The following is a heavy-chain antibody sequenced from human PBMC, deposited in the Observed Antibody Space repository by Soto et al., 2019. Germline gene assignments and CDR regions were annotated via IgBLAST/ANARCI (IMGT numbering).Heavy chain of an antibody. CDR2: LYYSGST. V-gene: IGHV4-39*01. J-gene: IGHJ6*02. CDR3: ARLYCSGGSCYPEAYYNGMDV. D-gene: IGHD2-15*01. CDR1: GGSISNDNYY. Sequence: PSETLSLTCTVSGGSISNDNYYWGWIRQSPGKGLEWIGSLYYSGSTYYSPSLKSRVTISVDTSENQFSLKLTSVTAADTAVYYCARLYCSGGSCYPEAYYNGMDVWGQGTTVTVSS.